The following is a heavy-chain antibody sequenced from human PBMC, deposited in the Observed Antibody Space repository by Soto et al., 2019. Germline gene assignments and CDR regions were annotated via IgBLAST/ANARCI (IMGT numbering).Heavy chain of an antibody. CDR3: ARRGQEGPGLAH. V-gene: IGHV3-74*01. CDR1: GFTFSSYW. Sequence: EVQLVESGGNLIQPGGSLRLSCAASGFTFSSYWMHWVRQAPGKGLVWVSRINSDGSSTSYVDSVKGRFTISRDNAKNARYLQMNRLSVEDTAVYYCARRGQEGPGLAHWGQGTLVTVSS. J-gene: IGHJ5*02. CDR2: INSDGSST.